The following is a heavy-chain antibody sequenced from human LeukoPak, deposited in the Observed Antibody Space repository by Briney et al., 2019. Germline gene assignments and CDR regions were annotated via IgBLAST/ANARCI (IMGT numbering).Heavy chain of an antibody. CDR2: INQDGSEK. J-gene: IGHJ4*02. Sequence: GGSLRLSCAASGFTLSNYWMSWVRRAPGKGLEWVANINQDGSEKYYVDSVKGRFTISRDNSKNTLYMQMNSLRAEDTAVYYCARDSGGYYYDSSGYMIWGQGTLVTVSS. CDR3: ARDSGGYYYDSSGYMI. V-gene: IGHV3-7*01. D-gene: IGHD3-22*01. CDR1: GFTLSNYW.